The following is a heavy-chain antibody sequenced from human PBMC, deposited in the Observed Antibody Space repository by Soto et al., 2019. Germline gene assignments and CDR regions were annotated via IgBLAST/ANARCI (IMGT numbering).Heavy chain of an antibody. Sequence: ASVKVSCTASGYTFTSYAMHWVRQAPGQRLEWMGWINAGNGNTKYSQKFQGRVTITADKSTSTAYMELRSLRSEDTALYYCARDAPVYRGIFGGVFDSWGQETGVTVSS. CDR1: GYTFTSYA. CDR2: INAGNGNT. V-gene: IGHV1-3*01. J-gene: IGHJ4*02. CDR3: ARDAPVYRGIFGGVFDS. D-gene: IGHD3-3*01.